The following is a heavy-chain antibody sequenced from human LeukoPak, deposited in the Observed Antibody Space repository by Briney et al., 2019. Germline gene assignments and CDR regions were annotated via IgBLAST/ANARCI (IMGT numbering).Heavy chain of an antibody. CDR2: INHSGST. CDR3: ARAWDY. J-gene: IGHJ4*02. V-gene: IGHV4-34*01. Sequence: SETLSLTCAVYGGSFSGYYWSWIRQPPGKGLEWIGEINHSGSTNYNPSLKSRVTISVDTSKNQFSLKLSPVTAADTAVYYCARAWDYWGQGTLVTVSS. CDR1: GGSFSGYY.